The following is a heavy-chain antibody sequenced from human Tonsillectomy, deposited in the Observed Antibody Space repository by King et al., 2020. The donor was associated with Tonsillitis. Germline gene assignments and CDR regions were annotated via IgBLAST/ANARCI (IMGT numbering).Heavy chain of an antibody. J-gene: IGHJ4*02. D-gene: IGHD6-19*01. CDR3: AKDRQWLVDY. V-gene: IGHV3-30*18. Sequence: QLVQSGGGVVQPGRSLRLSCAASGFTFSSYGMHWVRQAPGKGLEWVAVISYDGSNKYYADSVKGRFTISRDNSKNTLYLQMNSLRAEDTAVYYCAKDRQWLVDYWGQGTLVTVPS. CDR2: ISYDGSNK. CDR1: GFTFSSYG.